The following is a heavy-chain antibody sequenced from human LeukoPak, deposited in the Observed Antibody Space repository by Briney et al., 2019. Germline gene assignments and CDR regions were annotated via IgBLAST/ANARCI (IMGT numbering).Heavy chain of an antibody. D-gene: IGHD3-3*01. Sequence: EASVKVSCKASGYTFTGYYMHWVRQAPGQGLEWMGWINPNSGGTNYAQKFQGWVTMTRDTSISTAYMELSRLRSDDTAVYYCARALPLRFLEWPAPYFDYWGQGTLVTVSP. CDR2: INPNSGGT. V-gene: IGHV1-2*04. J-gene: IGHJ4*02. CDR1: GYTFTGYY. CDR3: ARALPLRFLEWPAPYFDY.